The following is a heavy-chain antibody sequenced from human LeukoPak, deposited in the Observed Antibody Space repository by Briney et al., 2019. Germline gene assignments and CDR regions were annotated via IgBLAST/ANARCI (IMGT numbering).Heavy chain of an antibody. CDR1: GFTFSSYG. J-gene: IGHJ4*02. CDR3: AGSIAVAGTIDY. Sequence: VRSLRLSCAASGFTFSSYGMHWVRQAPGKGLEWVAVIWYDGSNKYYADSVTGRFSISRYNAKKTLYLQMNSLRAEDTAVYYCAGSIAVAGTIDYWGQGTLVTVSS. CDR2: IWYDGSNK. V-gene: IGHV3-33*01. D-gene: IGHD6-19*01.